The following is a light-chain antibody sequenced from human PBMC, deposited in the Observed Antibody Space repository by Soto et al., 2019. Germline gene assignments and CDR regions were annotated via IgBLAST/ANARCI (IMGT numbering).Light chain of an antibody. CDR1: SSNIGRNA. CDR3: AAWDDSLKSWV. V-gene: IGLV1-44*01. J-gene: IGLJ3*02. CDR2: GNY. Sequence: QSVLTQPPSASGTPGQRVTISCSGSSSNIGRNAVNWYQQLPGTVPKLLIYGNYQRPSGVPDRFSGSESATSASLAISGLQSEDEADYYCAAWDDSLKSWVFGGGTKLT.